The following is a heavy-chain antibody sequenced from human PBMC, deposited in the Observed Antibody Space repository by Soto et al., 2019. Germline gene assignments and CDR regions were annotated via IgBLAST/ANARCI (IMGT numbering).Heavy chain of an antibody. CDR3: ARANYDILTGPLWGFGYFDY. D-gene: IGHD3-9*01. CDR2: IYHSGST. Sequence: SETLSLTCAVSSGSISSSNWWSWVRQPPGKGLEWIGEIYHSGSTNYNPSLKSRVTISVDKSKNQFSLKLSSVTAADTAVYYCARANYDILTGPLWGFGYFDYWGQGTLVTVSS. J-gene: IGHJ4*02. V-gene: IGHV4-4*02. CDR1: SGSISSSNW.